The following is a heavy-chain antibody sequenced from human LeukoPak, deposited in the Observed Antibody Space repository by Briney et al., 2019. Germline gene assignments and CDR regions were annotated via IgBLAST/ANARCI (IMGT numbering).Heavy chain of an antibody. D-gene: IGHD3-9*01. Sequence: ASVKVSCKASGYTFTSYYMHWVRQAPGQGLEWMGIINPSGGSTSYAQKFQGRVTMTRDTSTSTVYMELSSLRSEDTAVYYCARSGGGAKEYYDILDDWFDPWGQGTLVTVSS. CDR1: GYTFTSYY. J-gene: IGHJ5*02. CDR3: ARSGGGAKEYYDILDDWFDP. V-gene: IGHV1-46*01. CDR2: INPSGGST.